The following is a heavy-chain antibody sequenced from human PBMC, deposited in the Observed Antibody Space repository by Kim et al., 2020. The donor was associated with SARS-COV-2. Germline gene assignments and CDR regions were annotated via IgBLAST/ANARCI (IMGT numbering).Heavy chain of an antibody. Sequence: GGSLRLSCAASGFTFSNFWMTWMRQTPGKGLEWVAHIKEDGSETYYVDSVKGRFTISRDNAKKSLNLQMNSLRAEDTAVYYCARPSFGDDLDIWGQGTMVTVSS. CDR3: ARPSFGDDLDI. V-gene: IGHV3-7*03. J-gene: IGHJ3*02. CDR2: IKEDGSET. CDR1: GFTFSNFW. D-gene: IGHD3-16*01.